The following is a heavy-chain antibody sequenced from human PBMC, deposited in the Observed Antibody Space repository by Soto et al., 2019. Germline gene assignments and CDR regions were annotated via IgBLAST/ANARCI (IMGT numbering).Heavy chain of an antibody. CDR1: GFSFSSYW. Sequence: GGSLRLSCAASGFSFSSYWMHWVRQAPGKGLVWVSRINSDGSSTSYADSVKGRFTISRDNAKNTLYLQMNSLRAEDTAVYYCARGRSSGYDYHAFDIWGQGTMVT. V-gene: IGHV3-74*01. D-gene: IGHD5-12*01. CDR3: ARGRSSGYDYHAFDI. J-gene: IGHJ3*02. CDR2: INSDGSST.